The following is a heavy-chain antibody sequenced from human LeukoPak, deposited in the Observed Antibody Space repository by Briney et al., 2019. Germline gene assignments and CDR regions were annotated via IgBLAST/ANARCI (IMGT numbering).Heavy chain of an antibody. Sequence: ASVKVSCKVSGYTLTELSMHWVRQAPGKGLEWMGGFDPEDGETIYAQKFQGRVTMNEDTPTDTAYMELRSLRSEDTAVYYCATAGVFWSGYSDVWGQGTTVTVSS. V-gene: IGHV1-24*01. CDR2: FDPEDGET. CDR3: ATAGVFWSGYSDV. CDR1: GYTLTELS. J-gene: IGHJ6*02. D-gene: IGHD3-3*01.